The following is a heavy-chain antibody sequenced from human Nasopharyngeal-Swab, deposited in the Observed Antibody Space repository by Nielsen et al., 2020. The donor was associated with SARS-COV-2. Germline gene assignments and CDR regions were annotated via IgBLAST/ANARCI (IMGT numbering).Heavy chain of an antibody. CDR2: ISSSGSTI. D-gene: IGHD3-22*01. CDR1: GFTFSSYE. Sequence: GGSLRLSCAASGFTFSSYEMNWVRQAPGKGLEWVSYISSSGSTIYYADSVKGRFTISRDNSKNTLYLQMNSLRAEDTAVYYCARDSSGYYRAPFDYWGQGTLVTVSS. CDR3: ARDSSGYYRAPFDY. J-gene: IGHJ4*02. V-gene: IGHV3-48*03.